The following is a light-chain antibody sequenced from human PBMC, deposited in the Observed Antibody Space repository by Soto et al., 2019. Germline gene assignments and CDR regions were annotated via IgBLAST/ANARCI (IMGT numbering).Light chain of an antibody. V-gene: IGKV1-5*03. CDR1: QSISNW. CDR3: QQYNSYSRT. Sequence: DIQMTQSPSTLSASVGDRVTITCRASQSISNWLAWYQQKPGKAPNLLIYKAFSLESGVPSRFSGSGSGTEVTLTISSLQPDEFATYYCQQYNSYSRTFGQGTKVEIK. CDR2: KAF. J-gene: IGKJ1*01.